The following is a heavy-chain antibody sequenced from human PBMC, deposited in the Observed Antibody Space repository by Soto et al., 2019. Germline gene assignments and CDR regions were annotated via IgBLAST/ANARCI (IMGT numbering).Heavy chain of an antibody. D-gene: IGHD2-2*01. J-gene: IGHJ6*03. Sequence: GGSLRLSCAASGFTFSSYAMHWVRQAPGKGLEYVSAISSNGGSTYYANSVKGRFTISRDNSKNTLYLQMGSLRAEDMAVYYCARVGVVVVPAAPRDYYYYYMDVWGKGTTVTVSS. CDR3: ARVGVVVVPAAPRDYYYYYMDV. CDR1: GFTFSSYA. CDR2: ISSNGGST. V-gene: IGHV3-64*01.